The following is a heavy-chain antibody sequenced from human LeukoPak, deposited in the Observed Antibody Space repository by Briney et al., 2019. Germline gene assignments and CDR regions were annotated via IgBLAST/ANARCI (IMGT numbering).Heavy chain of an antibody. Sequence: ASVKVSSKASGGTFSSYALSSVRQAPGQGLEWMGRIIPIFGTANSAQKFQGRVTITTDESTSTAYMELSSLRSEDTAVYYCAREEAAAALPFDYWGQGTLVTVSS. CDR2: IIPIFGTA. CDR3: AREEAAAALPFDY. CDR1: GGTFSSYA. J-gene: IGHJ4*02. V-gene: IGHV1-69*05. D-gene: IGHD6-13*01.